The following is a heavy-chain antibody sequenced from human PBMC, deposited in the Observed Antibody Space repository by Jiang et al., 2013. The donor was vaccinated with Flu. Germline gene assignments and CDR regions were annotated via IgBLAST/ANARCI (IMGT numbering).Heavy chain of an antibody. Sequence: GLVKPSETLSLTCTVSGGSISSSSYYWGWIRQPPGKGLEWIGSIYYSGSTYYNPSLKSRVTISVDTSKNQFSLKLSSVTAADTAVYYCARFFGREPFDYWGQGTLVTVSS. D-gene: IGHD3-10*01. V-gene: IGHV4-39*01. CDR1: GGSISSSSYY. CDR3: ARFFGREPFDY. CDR2: IYYSGST. J-gene: IGHJ4*02.